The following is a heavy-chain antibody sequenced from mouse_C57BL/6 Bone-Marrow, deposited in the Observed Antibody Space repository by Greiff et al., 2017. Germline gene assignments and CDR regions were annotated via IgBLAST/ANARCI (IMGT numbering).Heavy chain of an antibody. Sequence: QVQLQQPGADLVKPGASVKVSCKASGYTFTSYWMHWVKQRPGQGLEWIGRIHPSDSDTNYNQKFKGKATLTVDKSSSTAYMQLSSLTSEDSAVYYCAIEILAITTVEYYFDYWGQGTTLTVSS. CDR1: GYTFTSYW. D-gene: IGHD1-1*01. J-gene: IGHJ2*01. CDR2: IHPSDSDT. V-gene: IGHV1-74*01. CDR3: AIEILAITTVEYYFDY.